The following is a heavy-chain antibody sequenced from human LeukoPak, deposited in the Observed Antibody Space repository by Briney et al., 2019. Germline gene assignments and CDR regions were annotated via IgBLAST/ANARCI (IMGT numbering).Heavy chain of an antibody. CDR3: AKDFYGSGSYYYGMDV. CDR1: GFTFSSYG. CDR2: ISYDGSNK. D-gene: IGHD3-10*01. J-gene: IGHJ6*02. V-gene: IGHV3-30*18. Sequence: GGSLRLSCAASGFTFSSYGMHWVRQAPGKGLEWVAVISYDGSNKYYADSVKGRFTISRDNSKNTLYLQMNSLRAEDTAVYYCAKDFYGSGSYYYGMDVWGQGTTVTVSS.